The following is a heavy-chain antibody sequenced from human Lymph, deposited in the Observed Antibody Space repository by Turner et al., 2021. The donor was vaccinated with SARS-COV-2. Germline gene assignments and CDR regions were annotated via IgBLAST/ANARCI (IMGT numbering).Heavy chain of an antibody. V-gene: IGHV4-34*01. Sequence: QVQLHKWGAGLLKPSETLSLTCAVYGGSFSAYYWSWIRQPPGKGLEWIGEINHSGSTNYNPSLKSRVTISVDTSKNQFSLKLSSVTAADAAVYYCARGTTVTSFFYYYYGMDVWGQGTTVTVSS. J-gene: IGHJ6*02. CDR3: ARGTTVTSFFYYYYGMDV. CDR2: INHSGST. CDR1: GGSFSAYY. D-gene: IGHD4-17*01.